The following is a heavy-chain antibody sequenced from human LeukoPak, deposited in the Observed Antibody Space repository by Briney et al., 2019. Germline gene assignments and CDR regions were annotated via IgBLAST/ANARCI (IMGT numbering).Heavy chain of an antibody. D-gene: IGHD3-10*01. J-gene: IGHJ4*02. Sequence: GGSLRLSCAASGFTISNYEMNWVRQAPGKGLEWISYISASGNPMFYADSVKGRFTISRDNAKNSLYLQMNSLRAEDTAIYYCAKDGGSGILYWGQGTLVTVSS. V-gene: IGHV3-48*03. CDR1: GFTISNYE. CDR3: AKDGGSGILY. CDR2: ISASGNPM.